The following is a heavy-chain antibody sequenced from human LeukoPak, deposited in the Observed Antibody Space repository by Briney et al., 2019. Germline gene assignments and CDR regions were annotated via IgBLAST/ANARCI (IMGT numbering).Heavy chain of an antibody. CDR2: IKSKTDGGTT. Sequence: GGSLRLSCAASGFTFSNAWMSWVRQAPGKGLEWVGRIKSKTDGGTTDHAAPVKGRFTISRDDSKNTLYLQMNSLKTKDTAVYYCTIRGYSGYDGYWGQGTLVTVSS. CDR1: GFTFSNAW. J-gene: IGHJ4*02. CDR3: TIRGYSGYDGY. V-gene: IGHV3-15*01. D-gene: IGHD5-12*01.